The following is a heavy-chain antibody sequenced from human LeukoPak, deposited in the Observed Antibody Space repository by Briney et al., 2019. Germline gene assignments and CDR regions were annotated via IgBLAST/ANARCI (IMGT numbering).Heavy chain of an antibody. J-gene: IGHJ4*02. D-gene: IGHD3-22*01. V-gene: IGHV1-46*01. CDR2: INPSGGST. Sequence: ASVKVSCKASGYTFTSYYMHWVRQAPGQGLEWMGIINPSGGSTSYAQKFQGRVTMTRDTSTSTVYMELSSLRSEDTAVYYCARPYYYDSSGYYSFFDYWGQGNLVTVSS. CDR1: GYTFTSYY. CDR3: ARPYYYDSSGYYSFFDY.